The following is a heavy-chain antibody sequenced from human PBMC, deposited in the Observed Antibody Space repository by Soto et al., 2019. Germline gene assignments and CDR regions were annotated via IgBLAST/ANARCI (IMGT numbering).Heavy chain of an antibody. CDR3: ARVARDGDGYYGPFDS. V-gene: IGHV4-31*03. Sequence: QVQLQESGPGLVKPSQTLSLTCTVSGGSISSGGHFWGWIRQHPGKGLEWIGYIYNSGTTYYKPSLKSRATVSVDTSKNQFSLKLSSVTAADTAVYYCARVARDGDGYYGPFDSWGQGTLVTVSP. D-gene: IGHD3-3*01. CDR1: GGSISSGGHF. J-gene: IGHJ4*02. CDR2: IYNSGTT.